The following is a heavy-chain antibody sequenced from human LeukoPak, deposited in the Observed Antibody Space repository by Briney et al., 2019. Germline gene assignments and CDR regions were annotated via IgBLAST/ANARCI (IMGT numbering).Heavy chain of an antibody. V-gene: IGHV3-7*01. Sequence: PGGSLRLPCVASGFSLSDFWMSWVRQAPGKGLEWVANMKYDGSDINYVDSVKGRFTISRDNARNSLYLQMDSLRGEDTAVYYCATIPAGGSPFDHWGQGTLVTVSS. D-gene: IGHD3-16*01. J-gene: IGHJ4*02. CDR1: GFSLSDFW. CDR2: MKYDGSDI. CDR3: ATIPAGGSPFDH.